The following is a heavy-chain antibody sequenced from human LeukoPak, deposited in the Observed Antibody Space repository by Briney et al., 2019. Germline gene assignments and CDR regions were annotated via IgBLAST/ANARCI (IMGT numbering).Heavy chain of an antibody. Sequence: SQTLSLTCAISGDSVSSNSAAWNWIRQSPSRGLEWLGRTYYRSKWYNDYAVSVKSRITINPDTSKNQFSLQLNSVTPEDTAVYYCARGTTVTTGYYYYYMDVWGKGTTVTVSS. J-gene: IGHJ6*03. D-gene: IGHD4-17*01. CDR1: GDSVSSNSAA. CDR3: ARGTTVTTGYYYYYMDV. CDR2: TYYRSKWYN. V-gene: IGHV6-1*01.